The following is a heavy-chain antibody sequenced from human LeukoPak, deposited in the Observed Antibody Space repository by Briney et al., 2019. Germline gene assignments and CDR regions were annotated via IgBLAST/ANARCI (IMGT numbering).Heavy chain of an antibody. D-gene: IGHD2-21*01. J-gene: IGHJ4*02. CDR3: ARKDDGGGPFDY. V-gene: IGHV3-74*01. CDR1: GFTFSSYW. Sequence: GGSLRLSCVASGFTFSSYWMHWVRQAPGKGLVWVSRINSDGSSTSYADSVKGRFTISRDNSKNTLYLQMNSLRAEDTAMYYCARKDDGGGPFDYWGQGTLVTVSS. CDR2: INSDGSST.